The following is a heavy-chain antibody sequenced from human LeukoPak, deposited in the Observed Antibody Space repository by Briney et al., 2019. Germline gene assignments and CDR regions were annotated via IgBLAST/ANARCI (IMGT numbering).Heavy chain of an antibody. Sequence: ASVKVSCKVSGYTLTELSMHWVRQAPGKGLEWMGGFDPEDGETIYAQEFQGRVTMTEDTSTDTAYMELSSLRSEDTAVYYCATGYYYGSGSYHNFDYWGQGTLVTVSS. CDR1: GYTLTELS. J-gene: IGHJ4*02. CDR3: ATGYYYGSGSYHNFDY. D-gene: IGHD3-10*01. V-gene: IGHV1-24*01. CDR2: FDPEDGET.